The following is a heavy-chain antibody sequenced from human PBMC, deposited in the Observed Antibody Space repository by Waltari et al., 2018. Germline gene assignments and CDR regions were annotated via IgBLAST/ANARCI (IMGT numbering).Heavy chain of an antibody. J-gene: IGHJ3*02. CDR2: IYYSGST. CDR3: ARVYSSGWYGAFDI. Sequence: RGGYYWGWSRQHPGKGLEWIGYIYYSGSTYYNPSLKSRVTISVDTSKNQFSLKLSSVTAADTAVYYCARVYSSGWYGAFDIWGQGTMVTVSS. CDR1: RGGYY. D-gene: IGHD6-19*01. V-gene: IGHV4-31*02.